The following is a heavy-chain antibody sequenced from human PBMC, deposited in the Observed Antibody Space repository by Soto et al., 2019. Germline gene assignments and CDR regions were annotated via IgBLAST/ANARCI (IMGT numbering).Heavy chain of an antibody. V-gene: IGHV3-23*01. J-gene: IGHJ4*02. CDR2: ISGNHVST. CDR1: GFTFSNYA. Sequence: PGGSLRLSCAASGFTFSNYAMSWVRQAPGKGLEWVSTISGNHVSTYYTDSVKGRFTISRDNSKNTLYLQMNSLRAEDTAVYYCAKIAIFGVLNLPYLDSWGQGSMVTVSS. D-gene: IGHD3-3*01. CDR3: AKIAIFGVLNLPYLDS.